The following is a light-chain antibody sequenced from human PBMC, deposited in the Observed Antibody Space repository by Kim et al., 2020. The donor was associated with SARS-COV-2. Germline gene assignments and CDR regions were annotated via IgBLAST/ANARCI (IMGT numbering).Light chain of an antibody. CDR3: QQYNNWPL. J-gene: IGKJ1*01. CDR1: QSVSTS. Sequence: SVPPGERATLSCRASQSVSTSLAWYQQKPGQAPSLLIYGASTRATDVPARFSGSGSGTELTLTISSLQSEDFAVYYCQQYNNWPLFGQGTKVDIK. CDR2: GAS. V-gene: IGKV3-15*01.